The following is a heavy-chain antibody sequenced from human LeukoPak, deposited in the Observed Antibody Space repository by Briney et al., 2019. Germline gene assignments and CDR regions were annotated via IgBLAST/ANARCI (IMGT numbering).Heavy chain of an antibody. V-gene: IGHV3-11*04. CDR1: GLTLSDDY. CDR3: AKDRGRVRGVIPYSFDF. CDR2: MTTSGNIK. J-gene: IGHJ4*02. D-gene: IGHD3-10*01. Sequence: GGSLRLSCAASGLTLSDDYMTWVRQAPGKGLESVLIMTTSGNIKSSADSVKGRFTISRDNSKNTLYLQMDSLRAEDTAVYYWAKDRGRVRGVIPYSFDFGGRETLVTVS.